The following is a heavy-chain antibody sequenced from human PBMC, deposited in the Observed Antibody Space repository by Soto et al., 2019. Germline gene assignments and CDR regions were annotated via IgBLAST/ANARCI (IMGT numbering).Heavy chain of an antibody. V-gene: IGHV4-59*01. CDR2: IYYSGST. J-gene: IGHJ4*02. Sequence: KTSETLSLTCTVSGGSISSYYWSWIRQPPGKGLEWIGYIYYSGSTNYNPSLKSRVTISVDTSKNQFSLKLSSVTAADTAVYYCARGGDYDILNGYPLNIIFDYWGQGTLVTVSS. CDR3: ARGGDYDILNGYPLNIIFDY. CDR1: GGSISSYY. D-gene: IGHD3-9*01.